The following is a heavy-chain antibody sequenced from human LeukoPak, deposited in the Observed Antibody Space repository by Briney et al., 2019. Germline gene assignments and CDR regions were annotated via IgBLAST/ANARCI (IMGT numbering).Heavy chain of an antibody. Sequence: RSSETLSLTCTVSGGSISSYYWSWIRQPPGKGLEWIRYIYYSGSTNYNPSLKSRVTISVDTSKNQFSLKLSSVTAADTAVYYCARDGGYDFWSGSLAGVWGQGTTVTVSS. J-gene: IGHJ6*02. CDR1: GGSISSYY. CDR2: IYYSGST. D-gene: IGHD3-3*01. CDR3: ARDGGYDFWSGSLAGV. V-gene: IGHV4-59*01.